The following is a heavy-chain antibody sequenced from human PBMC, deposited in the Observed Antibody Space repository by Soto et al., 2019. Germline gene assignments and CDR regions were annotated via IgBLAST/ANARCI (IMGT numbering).Heavy chain of an antibody. CDR3: NSGSYYSSI. Sequence: GGSLRLSCAASGFSFSGSAIHWVRQASGKGLEWVGRIRAKSNKYATLYAESLKGRFTISRDDSQSTAYLEMNSLKTEDTAVCYCNSGSYYSSIWGQGTLVTVSS. CDR2: IRAKSNKYAT. CDR1: GFSFSGSA. J-gene: IGHJ4*02. V-gene: IGHV3-73*01. D-gene: IGHD1-26*01.